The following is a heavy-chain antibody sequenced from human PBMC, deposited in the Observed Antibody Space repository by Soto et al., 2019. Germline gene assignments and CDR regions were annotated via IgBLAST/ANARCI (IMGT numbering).Heavy chain of an antibody. V-gene: IGHV5-51*01. CDR1: GYSFTSYW. CDR2: IYPGDSDT. CDR3: ARDSSGSNNGMDV. Sequence: GASLKISCKGSGYSFTSYWIGWVRQMPGKGLEWMGIIYPGDSDTRYSPSFQGQVTISADKSISTAYLQWSSLKASDTAMYYCARDSSGSNNGMDVWGQGTTVTVSS. D-gene: IGHD6-19*01. J-gene: IGHJ6*02.